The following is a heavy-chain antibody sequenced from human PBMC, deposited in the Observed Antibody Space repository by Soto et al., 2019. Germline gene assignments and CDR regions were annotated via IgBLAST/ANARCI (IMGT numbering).Heavy chain of an antibody. Sequence: SETLSLTCTVSGGSISRGGYYWSWLRQHPGKGLELIGYIDYSGSTYYKPSPKRRVTRSVDTSKNPFCLKLRSVTGAGTAVYYCARDCRTGRYNWFDPWGQGTLVTVSS. V-gene: IGHV4-31*03. J-gene: IGHJ5*02. CDR2: IDYSGST. D-gene: IGHD7-27*01. CDR1: GGSISRGGYY. CDR3: ARDCRTGRYNWFDP.